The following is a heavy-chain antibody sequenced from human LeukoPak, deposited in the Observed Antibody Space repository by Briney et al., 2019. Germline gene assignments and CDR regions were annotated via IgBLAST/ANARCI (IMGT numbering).Heavy chain of an antibody. CDR3: ARGGQGYDILTGYYHYGMDV. V-gene: IGHV4-30-2*01. CDR1: GGSISSGGYS. Sequence: SQTLSLTCAVSGGSISSGGYSWSWIRQPPGKGLEWIGYIYHSGSTYYNPSLKSRVTISVDRSKNQFSLKLSSVTAADTAMYYCARGGQGYDILTGYYHYGMDVWGQGTTVTVSS. D-gene: IGHD3-9*01. CDR2: IYHSGST. J-gene: IGHJ6*02.